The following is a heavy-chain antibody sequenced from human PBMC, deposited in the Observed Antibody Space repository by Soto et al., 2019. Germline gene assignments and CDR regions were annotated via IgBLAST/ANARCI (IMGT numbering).Heavy chain of an antibody. J-gene: IGHJ4*02. CDR3: ALRKTGSYFDY. V-gene: IGHV3-23*01. CDR2: IGASGAGT. CDR1: GFTFSSYA. Sequence: GGSLRLSCAASGFTFSSYAMSWVRQTPGKGLEWVSAIGASGAGTYYADSVKGRFTISRDNSKNTLHLQMNSLSAEDTDVYYCALRKTGSYFDYWGQGTLVTVSS. D-gene: IGHD1-26*01.